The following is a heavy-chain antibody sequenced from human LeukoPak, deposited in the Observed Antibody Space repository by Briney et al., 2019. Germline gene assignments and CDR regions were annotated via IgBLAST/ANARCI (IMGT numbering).Heavy chain of an antibody. J-gene: IGHJ4*02. D-gene: IGHD6-13*01. Sequence: PSETLSLTCTVSGGSISSGGYYWSWIRQPPGKGLEWIGYIYYSGSTNYNPSLKSRVTISVDTSKNQFSLKLSSVTAADTAVYYCARAFNKQQLGNFDYWGQGTLVTVSS. CDR2: IYYSGST. CDR1: GGSISSGGYY. V-gene: IGHV4-61*08. CDR3: ARAFNKQQLGNFDY.